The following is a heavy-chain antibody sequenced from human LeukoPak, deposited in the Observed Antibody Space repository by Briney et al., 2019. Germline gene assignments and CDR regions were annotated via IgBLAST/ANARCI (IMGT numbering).Heavy chain of an antibody. Sequence: GSSVTVSCKASGGTFSSYAISWVRQAPGQGLEWMGRIIPILGIANYAQKFQGRVTITADKSTSTAYMELSSLGSEDTAVYYCASIAAAHFDYWGQGTLVTVSS. V-gene: IGHV1-69*04. CDR3: ASIAAAHFDY. J-gene: IGHJ4*02. CDR2: IIPILGIA. CDR1: GGTFSSYA. D-gene: IGHD6-13*01.